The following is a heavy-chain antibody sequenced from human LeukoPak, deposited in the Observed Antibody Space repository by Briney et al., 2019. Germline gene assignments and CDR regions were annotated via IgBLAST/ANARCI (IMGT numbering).Heavy chain of an antibody. V-gene: IGHV4-4*07. J-gene: IGHJ3*02. CDR1: GGSISSYY. Sequence: SQTLSLTCTVSGGSISSYYWSWIRQPAGKGLEWIGRIYTSGSTNYNPSLKSRVTMSVDTSKNQFSLKLSSVTAADTAVYCCARDPIITDAFDIWGQGTMVTVSS. CDR3: ARDPIITDAFDI. D-gene: IGHD1-14*01. CDR2: IYTSGST.